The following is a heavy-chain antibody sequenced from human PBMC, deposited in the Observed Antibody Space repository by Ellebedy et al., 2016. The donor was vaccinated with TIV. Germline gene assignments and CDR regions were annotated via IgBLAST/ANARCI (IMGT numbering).Heavy chain of an antibody. CDR1: GFTFSSYA. CDR2: ISGSGGST. V-gene: IGHV3-23*01. D-gene: IGHD2-21*02. J-gene: IGHJ6*03. CDR3: AKAPTAIFAHFYYYYYYLDG. Sequence: GGSLRLXCAASGFTFSSYAMSWVRQAPGRRLEWVSAISGSGGSTHYVDSVRGRFTISRDNSKNTLYLQMTSLRAEDTAVYYCAKAPTAIFAHFYYYYYYLDGWGKGTTVTVSS.